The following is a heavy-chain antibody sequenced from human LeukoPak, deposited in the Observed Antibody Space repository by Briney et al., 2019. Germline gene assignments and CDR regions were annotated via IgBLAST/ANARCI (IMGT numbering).Heavy chain of an antibody. J-gene: IGHJ4*02. V-gene: IGHV3-21*01. CDR1: GFTFSSYS. CDR2: ISSSSSYI. Sequence: GGSLRLSCAASGFTFSSYSMIWVRQAPGKGLVWGSSISSSSSYIYYADSVKGRFTISRDNAKNSLYLQMNSLRAEDTAVYYCARDGASKRLQFGDYWGQGTLVTVS. D-gene: IGHD5-24*01. CDR3: ARDGASKRLQFGDY.